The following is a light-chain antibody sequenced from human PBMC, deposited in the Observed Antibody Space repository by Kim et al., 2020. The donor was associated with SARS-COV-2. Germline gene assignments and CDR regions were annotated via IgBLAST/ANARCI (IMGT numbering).Light chain of an antibody. Sequence: AVGDRVTITCRASQSISSYLNWYQQKPGKAPKLLIYAASSLQSGVPSRFSGSGSGTDFTLTISSLQPEDFATYYCQQSYSTLLITFGQGTRLEIK. CDR3: QQSYSTLLIT. CDR1: QSISSY. CDR2: AAS. V-gene: IGKV1-39*01. J-gene: IGKJ5*01.